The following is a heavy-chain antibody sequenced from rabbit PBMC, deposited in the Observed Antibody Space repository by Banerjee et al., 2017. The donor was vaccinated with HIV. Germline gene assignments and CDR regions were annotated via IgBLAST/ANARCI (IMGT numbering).Heavy chain of an antibody. V-gene: IGHV1S45*01. J-gene: IGHJ4*01. CDR2: IYGGSSGNT. Sequence: QEQLEESGGGLVQPEGSLTLTCKASGSDISSNAMCWVRQAPGKGLEWIACIYGGSSGNTYYATWAKGRFTISKTSWTTVTLQMTSLTAADTATYFCARDLTGVTGWNFNLWGPGTLVTVS. CDR1: GSDISSNA. D-gene: IGHD7-1*01. CDR3: ARDLTGVTGWNFNL.